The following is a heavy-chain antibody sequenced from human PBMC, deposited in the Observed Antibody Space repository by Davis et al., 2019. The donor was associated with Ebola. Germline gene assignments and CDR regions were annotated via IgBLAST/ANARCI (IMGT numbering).Heavy chain of an antibody. D-gene: IGHD5-18*01. V-gene: IGHV4-34*01. J-gene: IGHJ4*02. Sequence: MPSETLSLTCAVYGGSFSGYYWSWIRQPPGKGLEWIGEINHSGSTNYNPSLKSRVTISVDTSKNQFSPKLSSVTAADTAVYYCARGRRYSYGPPRYWGQGTLVTVSS. CDR3: ARGRRYSYGPPRY. CDR1: GGSFSGYY. CDR2: INHSGST.